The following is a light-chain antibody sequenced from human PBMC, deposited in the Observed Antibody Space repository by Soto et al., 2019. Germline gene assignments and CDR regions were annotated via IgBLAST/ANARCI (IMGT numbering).Light chain of an antibody. CDR2: SNN. CDR3: AAWDDSLNGAV. CDR1: SSNIGSNS. J-gene: IGLJ7*01. V-gene: IGLV1-44*01. Sequence: QSMLTQPPSASGTPGQRVAISCSGSSSNIGSNSVNWFQQLPGTAPKLIIYSNNQRPSGVPDRISGSKSGTSASLAISGLQSEDEADYYCAAWDDSLNGAVFGGGTQLTVL.